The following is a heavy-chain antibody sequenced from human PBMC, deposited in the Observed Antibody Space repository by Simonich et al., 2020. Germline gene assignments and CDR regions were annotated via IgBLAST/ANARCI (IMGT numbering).Heavy chain of an antibody. CDR1: GGSISSSSYY. Sequence: QLQLQESGPGLVKPSETLSLTCTVSGGSISSSSYYWGWIRQPPGKGLEWIGRIYYSESTYSNPSLKSRVTISVDTSKNQFSLKLSSVTAADTAVYYCARHAGFAFDIWGQGTMVTVSS. D-gene: IGHD6-13*01. CDR2: IYYSEST. J-gene: IGHJ3*02. V-gene: IGHV4-39*01. CDR3: ARHAGFAFDI.